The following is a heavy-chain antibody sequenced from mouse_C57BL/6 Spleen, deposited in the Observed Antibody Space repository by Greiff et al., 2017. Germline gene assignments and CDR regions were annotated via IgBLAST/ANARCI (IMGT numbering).Heavy chain of an antibody. D-gene: IGHD1-1*01. Sequence: VQLQQSGPELVKPGASVKISCKASGYAFSSSWMNWVKQRPGKGLEWIGRIYPGDGDTNYTGKFKGKATLTADNASSTAYLQLSSLTSEDSSVYFSASPTTVVEEWFAYWGQGTLVTVSA. CDR1: GYAFSSSW. CDR3: ASPTTVVEEWFAY. V-gene: IGHV1-82*01. CDR2: IYPGDGDT. J-gene: IGHJ3*01.